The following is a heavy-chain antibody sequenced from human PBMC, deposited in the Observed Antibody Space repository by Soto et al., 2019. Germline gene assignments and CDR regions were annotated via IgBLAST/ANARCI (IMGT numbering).Heavy chain of an antibody. CDR1: GFIPSSYA. V-gene: IGHV3-23*01. CDR3: AKDLVVVAATHWFDP. J-gene: IGHJ5*02. D-gene: IGHD2-15*01. Sequence: LRLSCVVSGFIPSSYAMSWVRQAPGKGLEWVSAISGSGGSTYYADSVKGRFTISRDNSKNTLYLQMNSLRAEDTAVYYCAKDLVVVAATHWFDPWGQGTLVTVSS. CDR2: ISGSGGST.